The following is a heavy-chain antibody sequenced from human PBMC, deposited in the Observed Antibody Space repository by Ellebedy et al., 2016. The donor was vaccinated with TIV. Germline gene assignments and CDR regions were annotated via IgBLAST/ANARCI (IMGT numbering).Heavy chain of an antibody. CDR3: AREVSGSY. CDR1: GFTFSRYS. V-gene: IGHV3-48*02. CDR2: ISYSGDVM. J-gene: IGHJ4*02. D-gene: IGHD1-26*01. Sequence: GESLKISCTASGFTFSRYSMNWVRQAPGKGPEWVSYISYSGDVMYYADSVKGRFTTSRDNAGNSLYLQMNSLRDEDTAVYYCAREVSGSYWGQGTLVTVSS.